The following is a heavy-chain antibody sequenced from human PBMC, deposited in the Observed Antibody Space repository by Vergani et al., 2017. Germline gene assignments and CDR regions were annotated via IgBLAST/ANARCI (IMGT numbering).Heavy chain of an antibody. J-gene: IGHJ4*02. CDR3: ATVGTQCVVNGCCDH. V-gene: IGHV4-59*11. CDR2: IYHSGST. Sequence: QVQLQESGPGLVKPAETLSLSCTVSAVSLQSHYWAWLRQSPGKGLEYIGFIYHSGSTIYHPSLKSRVTMSVDMSRNQFSLKLKSVTSADTAGYYCATVGTQCVVNGCCDHWGQRILVTVSS. CDR1: AVSLQSHY. D-gene: IGHD6-19*01.